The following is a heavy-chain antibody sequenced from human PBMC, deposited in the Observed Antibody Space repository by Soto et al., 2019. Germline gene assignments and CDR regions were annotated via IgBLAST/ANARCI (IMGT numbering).Heavy chain of an antibody. CDR3: ARGDGGAARYFDY. J-gene: IGHJ4*02. V-gene: IGHV4-34*01. CDR1: GGSFSGYY. CDR2: INHSGST. D-gene: IGHD6-6*01. Sequence: SETLSLTCAVYGGSFSGYYWSWIRQPPGKGLEWIGEINHSGSTNYNPSLKSRVTISVDTSKNQFSLKLSSVTAADTVVYYCARGDGGAARYFDYWGKGTLVTVSS.